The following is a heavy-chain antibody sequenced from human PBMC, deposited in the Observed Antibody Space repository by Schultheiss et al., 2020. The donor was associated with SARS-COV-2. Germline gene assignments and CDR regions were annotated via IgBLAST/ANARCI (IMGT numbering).Heavy chain of an antibody. Sequence: LSLTCAASGFTHSDDGMHWVRRAPGKGLEWVSTISGTGGSTYYADSVKGRFTISRDNAKNSLYLQMNSLRAEDTAVYYCARDTGAPFDYWGQGTLVTVSS. CDR1: GFTHSDDG. J-gene: IGHJ4*02. V-gene: IGHV3-21*01. CDR3: ARDTGAPFDY. CDR2: ISGTGGST. D-gene: IGHD1-26*01.